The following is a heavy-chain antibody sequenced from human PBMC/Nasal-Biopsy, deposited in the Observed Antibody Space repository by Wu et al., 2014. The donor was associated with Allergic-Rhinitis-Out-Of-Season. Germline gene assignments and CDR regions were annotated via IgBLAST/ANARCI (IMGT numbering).Heavy chain of an antibody. CDR2: VFLTGTT. Sequence: LSLTCTVSGGNIDRNAFYYNWIRQPAGKGLEWIGSVFLTGTTKSHPSFQGRITMSLDRFRNEVSLTLSSVAAADTAMYYCARSVREGAAGYYFDSWGQGTLVTASS. V-gene: IGHV4-61*02. D-gene: IGHD6-25*01. CDR3: ARSVREGAAGYYFDS. J-gene: IGHJ4*02. CDR1: GGNIDRNAFY.